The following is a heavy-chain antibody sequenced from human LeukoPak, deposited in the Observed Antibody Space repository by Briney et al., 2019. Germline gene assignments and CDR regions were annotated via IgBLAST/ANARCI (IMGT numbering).Heavy chain of an antibody. V-gene: IGHV3-21*01. J-gene: IGHJ4*02. CDR1: GFTFSSYS. CDR3: AREMATIYRYFDY. CDR2: ISTSSSYI. Sequence: KTGGSLRLSCAASGFTFSSYSMNWVRQAPGKGLEWVSSISTSSSYIYYADSVKGRFTISRDNSKNTLYLQMNSLRAEDTAVYYCAREMATIYRYFDYWGQGTLVTVSS. D-gene: IGHD5-24*01.